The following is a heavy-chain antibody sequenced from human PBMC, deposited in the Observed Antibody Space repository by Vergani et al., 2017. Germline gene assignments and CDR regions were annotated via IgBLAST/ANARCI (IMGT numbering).Heavy chain of an antibody. CDR2: ISYDGSNK. D-gene: IGHD3-22*01. CDR1: GFTFSSYA. CDR3: ASGDSTYYYDSSGYYQASY. J-gene: IGHJ4*02. V-gene: IGHV3-30-3*01. Sequence: QVQLVESGGGVVQPGRSLRLSCAASGFTFSSYAMHWVRQAPGXGVEWVAVISYDGSNKYYADSVKGRFTISRDNSKNTLYLQMNSLRAEDTAVYYCASGDSTYYYDSSGYYQASYWGQGTLVTVSS.